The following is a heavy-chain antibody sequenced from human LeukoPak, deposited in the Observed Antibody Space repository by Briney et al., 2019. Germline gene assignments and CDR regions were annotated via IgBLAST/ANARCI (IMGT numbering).Heavy chain of an antibody. J-gene: IGHJ4*02. CDR3: ARAEAIITGTTSDY. CDR2: ISAYNGNT. D-gene: IGHD1-7*01. V-gene: IGHV1-18*01. Sequence: ASVKVTCKASGYTFTSYGISWVRQAPGQGLEWMGWISAYNGNTNYAQKLQGRVTMTTDTSTSTAYMELRSLRSDDTAVYYCARAEAIITGTTSDYWGQGTLVTVSS. CDR1: GYTFTSYG.